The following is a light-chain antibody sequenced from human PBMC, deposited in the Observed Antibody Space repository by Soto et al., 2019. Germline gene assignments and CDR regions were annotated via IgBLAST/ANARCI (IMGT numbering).Light chain of an antibody. Sequence: DIQLTQSPSFLSASVGDRVTITCRASQGISTYLAWYQQKPGQAPNLLIYGASTLQSGVPSRFGGSGSGSAFTLPITSLRPEDFATYYCQPLDSYPSTFGQGTKVEIK. CDR1: QGISTY. V-gene: IGKV1-9*01. J-gene: IGKJ1*01. CDR3: QPLDSYPST. CDR2: GAS.